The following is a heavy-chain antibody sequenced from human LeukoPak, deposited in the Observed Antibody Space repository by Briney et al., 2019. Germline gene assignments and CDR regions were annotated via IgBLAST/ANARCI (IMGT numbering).Heavy chain of an antibody. V-gene: IGHV1-2*02. CDR2: INPNSGGT. J-gene: IGHJ5*02. Sequence: ASVKVSCKASGYTFTGYYMHWVRQAPGQGLEWMGWINPNSGGTNYAQKFQGRVTMTGDTSISTAYMELSRLRSDDTAVYYCARPHLDTAMVDCWFDPWGQGTLVTVSS. CDR1: GYTFTGYY. CDR3: ARPHLDTAMVDCWFDP. D-gene: IGHD5-18*01.